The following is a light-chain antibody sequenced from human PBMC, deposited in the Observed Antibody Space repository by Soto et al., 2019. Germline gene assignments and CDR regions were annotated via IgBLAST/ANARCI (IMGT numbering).Light chain of an antibody. V-gene: IGLV2-14*01. J-gene: IGLJ1*01. CDR3: SSYTSSSTPYV. Sequence: QSVLTQPASVSGSPGQSITISCTGTSSDVGGYNYVSWYQQHPGKSPNLMIYDVSNRPSGVFNLFSGSKSGNTASLTISGLQAEDEADYYCSSYTSSSTPYVFGTGTKVTVL. CDR2: DVS. CDR1: SSDVGGYNY.